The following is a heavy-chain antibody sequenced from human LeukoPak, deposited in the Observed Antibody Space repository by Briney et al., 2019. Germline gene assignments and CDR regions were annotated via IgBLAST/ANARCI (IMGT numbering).Heavy chain of an antibody. CDR3: AKDQRLFDY. CDR2: ISGSGGST. D-gene: IGHD2-21*01. Sequence: AGSLRLSCAASGFTFSSYSMSWVRQAPGKGLEWVSAISGSGGSTYYADAVKGRFTISRENPKITLYLQMNSLRAEDTAVYYCAKDQRLFDYWGQGTLVTVSS. J-gene: IGHJ4*02. CDR1: GFTFSSYS. V-gene: IGHV3-23*01.